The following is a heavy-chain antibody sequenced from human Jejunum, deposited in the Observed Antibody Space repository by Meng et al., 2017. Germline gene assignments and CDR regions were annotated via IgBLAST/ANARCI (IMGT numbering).Heavy chain of an antibody. D-gene: IGHD4-23*01. Sequence: VQSVGAGVGLVQQGGCLGLSCTASGFAFSSDWMNWVRRVQGKGLVWVILTKADGSPKRYADSVKGRFTISRDNAKNTLYLQMNSLRAEDTAVYYCVKDLRWNAYDVWGQGTMVTVSS. CDR2: TKADGSPK. V-gene: IGHV3-74*01. CDR3: VKDLRWNAYDV. J-gene: IGHJ3*01. CDR1: GFAFSSDW.